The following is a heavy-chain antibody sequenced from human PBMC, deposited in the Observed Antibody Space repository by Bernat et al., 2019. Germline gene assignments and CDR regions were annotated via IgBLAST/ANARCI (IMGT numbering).Heavy chain of an antibody. CDR2: ISAYNGNT. CDR3: ARDIVGKYDILTGYYQEDCMDV. D-gene: IGHD3-9*01. V-gene: IGHV1-18*01. J-gene: IGHJ6*02. CDR1: GYTFTSYG. Sequence: QVQLVQSGAEVKKPGASVKVSCKASGYTFTSYGISWVRQAPGQGLEWMGWISAYNGNTNYAQKLQGRVTMTTDTSTSTAYMELRSLRSDDTAVYYCARDIVGKYDILTGYYQEDCMDVWGQGTTVTVS.